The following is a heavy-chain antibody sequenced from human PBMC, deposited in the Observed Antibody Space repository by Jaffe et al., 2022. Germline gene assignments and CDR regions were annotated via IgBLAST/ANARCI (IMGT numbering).Heavy chain of an antibody. CDR1: GFSLSTSGVG. CDR3: AHSQGGYDYGDYVVPTRDAFDI. V-gene: IGHV2-5*02. J-gene: IGHJ3*02. CDR2: IYWDDDK. D-gene: IGHD4-17*01. Sequence: QITLKESGPTLVKPTQTLTLTCTFSGFSLSTSGVGVGWIRQPPGKALEWLALIYWDDDKRYSPSLKSRLTITKDTSKNQVVLTMTNMDPVDTATYYCAHSQGGYDYGDYVVPTRDAFDIWGQGTMVTVSS.